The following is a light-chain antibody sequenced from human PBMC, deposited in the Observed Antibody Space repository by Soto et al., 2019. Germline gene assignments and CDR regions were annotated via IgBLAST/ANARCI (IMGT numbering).Light chain of an antibody. Sequence: DIQMTQSPSTLSASVGDRVTITCRASQSISSWLAGYQQKPGKAPKLLIHDAASLESRVPSSISGSGSGTEFALTISSLQPDDFATYYCQQYNSYSLWTFGQGTKVEIK. CDR3: QQYNSYSLWT. V-gene: IGKV1-5*01. CDR2: DAA. J-gene: IGKJ1*01. CDR1: QSISSW.